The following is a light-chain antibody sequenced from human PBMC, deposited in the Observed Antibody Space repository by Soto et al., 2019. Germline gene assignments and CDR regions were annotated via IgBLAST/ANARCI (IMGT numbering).Light chain of an antibody. CDR2: AVN. CDR1: SRDIGAFNY. CDR3: SSYTTSGTYVL. Sequence: QAVVTQPASVSGSPGQSITISCTGTSRDIGAFNYVSWYQQHPDKAPKLLISAVNNRPSGVSHRFSGSKSGNTASLTISGLQPADEADYYCSSYTTSGTYVLFGGGTKLTVL. V-gene: IGLV2-14*01. J-gene: IGLJ3*02.